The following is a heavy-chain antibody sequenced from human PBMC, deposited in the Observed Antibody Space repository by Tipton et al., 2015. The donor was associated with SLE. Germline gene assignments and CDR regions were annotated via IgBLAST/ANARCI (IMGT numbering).Heavy chain of an antibody. V-gene: IGHV4-59*11. J-gene: IGHJ6*02. CDR2: TYYTGST. CDR1: GGSMTDHY. CDR3: ARERVSIIPYYYYGLDV. Sequence: TLSLTCTVSGGSMTDHYRSWIRQPPGKGLEWIGYTYYTGSTNYNPSLKSRITISVDTSRKQFSLRLSSVTAADTAIYYCARERVSIIPYYYYGLDVWGQGTTVTVSS. D-gene: IGHD2-21*01.